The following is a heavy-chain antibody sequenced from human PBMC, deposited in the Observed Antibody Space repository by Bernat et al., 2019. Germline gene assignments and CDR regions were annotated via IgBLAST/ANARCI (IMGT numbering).Heavy chain of an antibody. D-gene: IGHD3-22*01. CDR2: INQEGSEK. Sequence: EVQLVESGGGLVQPGGCLRLSCGVSGITFSNYWMSWVRQAPGKGLEGVANINQEGSEKNYADSVKGRFTSSRDNAKNSLYVQMNSLRAEDTAVYYCAREGGSGYSLDYWGQGALVTVSS. J-gene: IGHJ4*02. CDR3: AREGGSGYSLDY. CDR1: GITFSNYW. V-gene: IGHV3-7*03.